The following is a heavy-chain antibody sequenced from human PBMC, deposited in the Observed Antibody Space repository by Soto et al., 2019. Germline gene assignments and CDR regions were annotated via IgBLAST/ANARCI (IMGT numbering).Heavy chain of an antibody. V-gene: IGHV1-46*01. CDR2: INPSGGST. CDR1: GYTFTSYY. D-gene: IGHD2-2*01. J-gene: IGHJ6*02. CDR3: ARDLVVVPAAMRYYYYYGMDV. Sequence: ASVKVSCKASGYTFTSYYMHWVRQAPGQGLEWMGIINPSGGSTSYAQKFQGRVTMTRDTSTSTVYMELSSLRSEDTAAYYCARDLVVVPAAMRYYYYYGMDVWGQGTTVTVSS.